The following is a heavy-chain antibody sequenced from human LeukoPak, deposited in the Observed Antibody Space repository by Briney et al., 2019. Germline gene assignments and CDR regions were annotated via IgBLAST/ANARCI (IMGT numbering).Heavy chain of an antibody. CDR2: IIPIFGTA. V-gene: IGHV1-69*13. CDR1: GYTFTSYD. Sequence: ASVKVSCKASGYTFTSYDINWVRQATGQGLEWMGGIIPIFGTANYAQKFQGRVTITADESTSTAYMELSSLRSEDTAVYYCAMLSMYYYDSSGYYDVDYWGQGTLVTVSS. D-gene: IGHD3-22*01. CDR3: AMLSMYYYDSSGYYDVDY. J-gene: IGHJ4*02.